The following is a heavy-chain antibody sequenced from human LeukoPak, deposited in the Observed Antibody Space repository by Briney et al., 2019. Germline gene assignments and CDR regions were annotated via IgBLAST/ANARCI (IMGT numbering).Heavy chain of an antibody. CDR1: GGSVISGSYY. CDR2: IYYSGST. J-gene: IGHJ4*02. CDR3: ASSNRNGYNYIDY. D-gene: IGHD5-24*01. Sequence: SETLSLTCTVSGGSVISGSYYWSWIRQPPGKGLEWIGYIYYSGSTNYNPSLKSRVTISVDTSKNQLSLKLSSVTAADTAVYYCASSNRNGYNYIDYWGQGTLVTVSS. V-gene: IGHV4-61*01.